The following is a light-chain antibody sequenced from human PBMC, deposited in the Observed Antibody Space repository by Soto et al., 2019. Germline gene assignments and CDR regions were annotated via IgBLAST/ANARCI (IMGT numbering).Light chain of an antibody. CDR2: GTS. CDR3: LQDYIYPYT. J-gene: IGKJ2*01. CDR1: QDIRND. Sequence: AIQLTQSPSSLSVSVGDRVTITCRASQDIRNDLGWYQQTPGKAPKLLIFGTSNLQTGVPSRFSGSGSGTDFTLTISILQPEDFAIYYCLQDYIYPYTFGQGTKLEIK. V-gene: IGKV1-6*01.